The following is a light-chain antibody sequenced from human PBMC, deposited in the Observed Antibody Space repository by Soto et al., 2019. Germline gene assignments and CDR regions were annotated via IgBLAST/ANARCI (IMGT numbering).Light chain of an antibody. V-gene: IGKV1-33*01. CDR1: QDISNY. J-gene: IGKJ3*01. CDR3: QQYDNLPTRFT. Sequence: DIQMTQSPSSLSASVGDRVTITCQASQDISNYLNWYQQKPGKAPKLLIYDASNLETGVPSRFSGSGSGTDFTFTISSLQPEDIATYYCQQYDNLPTRFTVGPGTKVDIK. CDR2: DAS.